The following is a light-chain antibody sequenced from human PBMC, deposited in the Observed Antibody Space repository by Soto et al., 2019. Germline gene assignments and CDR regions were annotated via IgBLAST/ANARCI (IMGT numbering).Light chain of an antibody. CDR2: SNS. CDR3: AAWDDSLNGHV. J-gene: IGLJ1*01. CDR1: SSNIGSNI. V-gene: IGLV1-44*01. Sequence: QSVLTQPPSASGTPGQRVTISCSGSSSNIGSNIVNWYQQVPGTAPKLLIYSNSQRPSGVPDRFSGSKSGTSASLATSGLQSEDEADYFCAAWDDSLNGHVFGTGTKVTVL.